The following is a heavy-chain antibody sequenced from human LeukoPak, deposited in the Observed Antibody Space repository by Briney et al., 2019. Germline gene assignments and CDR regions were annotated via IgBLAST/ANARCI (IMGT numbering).Heavy chain of an antibody. D-gene: IGHD3-9*01. CDR2: ISGSGDAT. CDR3: AKTGAYYDISPSPRFDP. J-gene: IGHJ5*02. Sequence: GESLKISCAASGFTFSSYAMSWVRQAPGKGLEWVSTISGSGDATYYADSVKGRFTIPRDNSKNTLYLQMNSLRAEDTAVYYCAKTGAYYDISPSPRFDPWGQGTLVTVSS. CDR1: GFTFSSYA. V-gene: IGHV3-23*01.